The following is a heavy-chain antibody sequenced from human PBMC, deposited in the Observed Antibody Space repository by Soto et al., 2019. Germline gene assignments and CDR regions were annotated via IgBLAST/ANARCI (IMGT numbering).Heavy chain of an antibody. J-gene: IGHJ6*02. D-gene: IGHD3-16*01. CDR1: GTIFSSYT. CDR2: IIPILGET. CDR3: ARGLGGRMDD. V-gene: IGHV1-69*08. Sequence: QVQLVQPGAEVKKPGSSVRVSCKASGTIFSSYTISWVRQAPGQGLEWMGRIIPILGETNSAQKFQDRATLTADKSTNTASMDLNSLRLEATAVYYFARGLGGRMDDWGQGTTVTVSS.